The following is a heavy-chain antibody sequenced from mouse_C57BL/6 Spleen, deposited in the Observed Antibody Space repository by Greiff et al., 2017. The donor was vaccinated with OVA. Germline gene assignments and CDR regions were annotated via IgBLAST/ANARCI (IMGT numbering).Heavy chain of an antibody. Sequence: EVHLVESEGGLVQPGRSMKLSCTASGFTFSDYYMAWVRQVPEKGLEWVANINYDGSSTNYLDSLKSSFIFSIDNAKNILYLQMSSLKSEDTATDYCARERRDSYYFDYWGQGTTLTVSS. CDR1: GFTFSDYY. CDR3: ARERRDSYYFDY. CDR2: INYDGSST. V-gene: IGHV5-16*01. D-gene: IGHD2-12*01. J-gene: IGHJ2*01.